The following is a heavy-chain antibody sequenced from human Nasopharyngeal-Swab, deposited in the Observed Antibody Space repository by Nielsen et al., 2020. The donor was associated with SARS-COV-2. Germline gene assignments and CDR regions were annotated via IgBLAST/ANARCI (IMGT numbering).Heavy chain of an antibody. CDR1: GFTFGDYA. CDR3: TRGNHRVTIFGVVTTGDYGMDV. J-gene: IGHJ6*02. V-gene: IGHV3-49*03. D-gene: IGHD3-3*01. Sequence: GESLKISCTASGFTFGDYAMSWFRQAPGKGLEWVGFIRSKAYGETTEYAASVKGRFTISRDDSKSIAYLQMNSLKTGDTAVYYCTRGNHRVTIFGVVTTGDYGMDVWGQGTTVTVSS. CDR2: IRSKAYGETT.